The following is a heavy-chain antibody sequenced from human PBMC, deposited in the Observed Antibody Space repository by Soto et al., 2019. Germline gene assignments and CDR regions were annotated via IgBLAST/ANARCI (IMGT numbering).Heavy chain of an antibody. CDR1: GGSISSGDYY. Sequence: QVQLQESGPGLVKPSQTLSLTCTVSGGSISSGDYYWSWIRQPPGKGLEWIGYIYYSGSTYYNPSLKSRLTISVDTSKNHCSLRLSSVTAADTAVYYCASSRYGYIFYDYWGQGTLVTVSS. CDR3: ASSRYGYIFYDY. V-gene: IGHV4-30-4*01. J-gene: IGHJ4*02. CDR2: IYYSGST. D-gene: IGHD5-18*01.